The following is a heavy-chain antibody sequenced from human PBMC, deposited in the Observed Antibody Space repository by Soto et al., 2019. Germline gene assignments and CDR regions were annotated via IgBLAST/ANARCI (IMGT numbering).Heavy chain of an antibody. J-gene: IGHJ5*02. CDR3: ARGDIVVVVAAPRFDP. D-gene: IGHD2-15*01. CDR2: INHSGST. V-gene: IGHV4-34*01. Sequence: SETLSLTCAVYGGSFSGYYWSWIRQPPGKGLEWIGEINHSGSTNYNPSLKSRVTISVDTSKNQFSLKLSSVTAADTAVYYCARGDIVVVVAAPRFDPWGQGTLVTVSS. CDR1: GGSFSGYY.